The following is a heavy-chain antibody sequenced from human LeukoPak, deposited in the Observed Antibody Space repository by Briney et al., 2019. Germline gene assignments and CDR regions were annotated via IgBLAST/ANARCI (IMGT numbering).Heavy chain of an antibody. CDR3: AKDSPSRRAYVVGALDY. D-gene: IGHD2-15*01. CDR2: ISGSGGST. J-gene: IGHJ4*02. Sequence: PGGSLRLSCAASGFTFSSYAMSWVRQAPGKGLEWVSAISGSGGSTYYADSVKGRFTISRDNSKNTLYLQMNSLRAEDTAVYYCAKDSPSRRAYVVGALDYWGQGTLVTVSS. V-gene: IGHV3-23*01. CDR1: GFTFSSYA.